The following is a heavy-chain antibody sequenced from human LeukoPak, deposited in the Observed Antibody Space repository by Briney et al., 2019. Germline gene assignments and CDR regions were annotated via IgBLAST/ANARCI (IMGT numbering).Heavy chain of an antibody. CDR2: FHTTGST. CDR1: GGSISGYY. V-gene: IGHV4-4*07. J-gene: IGHJ6*03. CDR3: ARDWGVSARPGYMDV. D-gene: IGHD6-6*01. Sequence: SETLSLTCTVSGGSISGYYWSWIRQPAGKGLEWIGRFHTTGSTNYNPSLKSRVTMSVDTSKNQFSLKLSSVTAADTAVYYCARDWGVSARPGYMDVWGKGTTVTVSS.